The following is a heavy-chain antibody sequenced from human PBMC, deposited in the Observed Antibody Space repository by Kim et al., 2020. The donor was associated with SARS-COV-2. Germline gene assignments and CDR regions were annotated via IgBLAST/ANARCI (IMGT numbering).Heavy chain of an antibody. CDR1: GFTFSSYG. J-gene: IGHJ6*02. Sequence: GGSLRLSCAASGFTFSSYGMDWVRQAPGKGLEWVAVISYDGSNKYYADSVKGRFTISRDNSKNTLYLQMNSLRAEDTAVYYCAREHHHTTYYYGSGSPLGSGGMDVWGQGTTVTVSS. D-gene: IGHD3-10*01. CDR2: ISYDGSNK. CDR3: AREHHHTTYYYGSGSPLGSGGMDV. V-gene: IGHV3-33*05.